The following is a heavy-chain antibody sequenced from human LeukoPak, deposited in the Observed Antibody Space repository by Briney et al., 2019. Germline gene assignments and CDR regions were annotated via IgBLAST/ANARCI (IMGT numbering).Heavy chain of an antibody. V-gene: IGHV3-21*01. Sequence: PGGSLRLSCAASGFTFSSYSMNWVRQAPGKGLEWVSSISSSSSYIYYADPVKGRFTISRDNAKNSLYLQMNSLRAEDTAVYYCARNRGAYYDSSVYYFDYWGQGTLVTVSS. CDR2: ISSSSSYI. CDR1: GFTFSSYS. D-gene: IGHD3-22*01. CDR3: ARNRGAYYDSSVYYFDY. J-gene: IGHJ4*02.